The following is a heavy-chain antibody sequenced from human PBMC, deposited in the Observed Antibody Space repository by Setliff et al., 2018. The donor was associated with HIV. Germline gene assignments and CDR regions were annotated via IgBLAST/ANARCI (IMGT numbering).Heavy chain of an antibody. V-gene: IGHV3-33*01. D-gene: IGHD3-10*02. CDR2: IWYDGSNK. CDR3: ARETTTLVGDLLLFDY. J-gene: IGHJ4*02. Sequence: PGGSLRLSCAASGFTFNNYGMHWVRQAPGTGLDWVAVIWYDGSNKYYADSVKGRFTVSRDNSKNTLYLQLNSLRVEDTAVYYCARETTTLVGDLLLFDYWGQGTLVTVSS. CDR1: GFTFNNYG.